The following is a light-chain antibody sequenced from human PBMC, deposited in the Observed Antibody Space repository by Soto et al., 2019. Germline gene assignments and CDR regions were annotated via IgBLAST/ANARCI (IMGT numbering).Light chain of an antibody. CDR3: QQYGTSEII. CDR2: DAS. Sequence: DVQMTQSPSSLSAPVGDTITTTCQATQDISNYLNWYQQKPGEAPKLLIYDASKLETGVPSRFSGSGSGTDFTFTISRLETEDFAVFYCQQYGTSEIIFGQGTRLEI. V-gene: IGKV1-33*01. J-gene: IGKJ5*01. CDR1: QDISNY.